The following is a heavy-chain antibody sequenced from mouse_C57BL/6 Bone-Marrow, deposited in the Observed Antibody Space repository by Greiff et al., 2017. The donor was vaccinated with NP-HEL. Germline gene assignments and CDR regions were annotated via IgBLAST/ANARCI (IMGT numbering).Heavy chain of an antibody. CDR1: GYAFTNYL. V-gene: IGHV1-54*01. Sequence: QVHVKQSGAELVRPGTSVKVSCKASGYAFTNYLIEWVKQRPGQGLEWIGDIYPGSGSTNYNEKFKSKATLTVDTSSSTAYMQLSSLTSEDSAVYYCALYYSEYFDYWGQGTTLTVSS. D-gene: IGHD1-1*01. J-gene: IGHJ2*01. CDR2: IYPGSGST. CDR3: ALYYSEYFDY.